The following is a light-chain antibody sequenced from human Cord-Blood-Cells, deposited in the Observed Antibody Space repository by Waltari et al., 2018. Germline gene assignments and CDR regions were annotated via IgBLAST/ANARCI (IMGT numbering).Light chain of an antibody. V-gene: IGKV1-13*02. J-gene: IGKJ4*01. CDR2: DAS. Sequence: AIQLTQSPSSLSASVGDRVTITCRAGQGISSALAWYQRKPGKAPKLLIYDASSLESGVPARFSGSGSGTDFTLTISSLQPEDFATYYCQQFNSYPLTFGGGTKVEIK. CDR3: QQFNSYPLT. CDR1: QGISSA.